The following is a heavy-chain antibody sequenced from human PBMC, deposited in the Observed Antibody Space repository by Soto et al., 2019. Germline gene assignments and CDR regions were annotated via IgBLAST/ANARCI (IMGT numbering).Heavy chain of an antibody. J-gene: IGHJ5*02. CDR2: IYTTGSA. V-gene: IGHV4-4*07. CDR3: ARDDYYDSDNWFDP. CDR1: GVSIKTYY. D-gene: IGHD3-9*01. Sequence: QVQLQESGPGLVKPSETLSLTCAVSGVSIKTYYWSWIRKPAGKGLEWIGRIYTTGSANHNPSLKSRVTMSVDTSKNQVSLKLTSVIASDAGVYYCARDDYYDSDNWFDPWGQGILVTVSS.